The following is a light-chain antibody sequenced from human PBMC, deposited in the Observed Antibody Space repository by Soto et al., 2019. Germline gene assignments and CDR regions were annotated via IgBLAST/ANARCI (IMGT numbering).Light chain of an antibody. J-gene: IGLJ2*01. CDR3: SSYAGINNGI. CDR1: SSDVGGYDY. V-gene: IGLV2-8*01. CDR2: EVT. Sequence: QSALTQPPSASGSPGQSVTISCTGTSSDVGGYDYVSWYQQQSGKAPKLIIYEVTKRPSGVPDRFSGSKSGNTASLPVSGLQAEDEADYYCSSYAGINNGIFGAGTQLTVL.